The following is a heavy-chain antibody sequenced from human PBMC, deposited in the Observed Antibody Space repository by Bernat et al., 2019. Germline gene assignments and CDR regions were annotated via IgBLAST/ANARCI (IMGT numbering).Heavy chain of an antibody. CDR1: GYSFTSYW. CDR2: IYPGDSDT. J-gene: IGHJ4*02. D-gene: IGHD6-19*01. Sequence: EVQLVQSGAEVKKPGESLKISCKGSGYSFTSYWIAWVRQMPGKGLDWMGIIYPGDSDTRYSPSFQGQVTISADKSISTAYLQWSSLKASDTAMYYCARQTFSSGWYGGYDYWGQGTLVTVSS. CDR3: ARQTFSSGWYGGYDY. V-gene: IGHV5-51*01.